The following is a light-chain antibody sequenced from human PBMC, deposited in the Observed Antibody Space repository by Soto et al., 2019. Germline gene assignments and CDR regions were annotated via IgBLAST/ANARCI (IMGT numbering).Light chain of an antibody. CDR2: GAS. J-gene: IGKJ1*01. Sequence: EIVLTQSPATLSLSPGERATLSCRASQSIRSPFLAWYQQKPGQAPRLLIHGASSRATGITDRFSGSGSGTDFTLTISRLEPEDFAVYDGGSDEWTFGKGTKVE. CDR3: GSDEWT. V-gene: IGKV3-20*01. CDR1: QSIRSPF.